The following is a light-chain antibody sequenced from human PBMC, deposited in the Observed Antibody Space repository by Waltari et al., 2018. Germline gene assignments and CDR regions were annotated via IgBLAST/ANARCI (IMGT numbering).Light chain of an antibody. V-gene: IGKV1-33*01. CDR2: DAS. Sequence: DIQMTQFPSSLSASIGDRVTITCHASEDINNYLNWYQQKPGKAPKLLIYDASNLQVGVPSRFSGGGSGTDFTFTISSLQPGDIATYYCQQHDNLPLTFGGGTKVEIK. CDR1: EDINNY. J-gene: IGKJ4*01. CDR3: QQHDNLPLT.